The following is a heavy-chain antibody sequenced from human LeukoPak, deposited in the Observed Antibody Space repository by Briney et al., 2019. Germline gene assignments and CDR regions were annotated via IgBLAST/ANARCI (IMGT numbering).Heavy chain of an antibody. CDR1: GFTFSSYW. CDR2: IKQDGSDD. Sequence: GGSLRLSCAASGFTFSSYWMSWVRQAPGKGLEWVANIKQDGSDDYYVDSVKGRFTISRDNAKTSLYLQMNSLRAEDTAVYYCAKEKTTGTYYVDYWGQGTLVTVSS. CDR3: AKEKTTGTYYVDY. D-gene: IGHD1-7*01. V-gene: IGHV3-7*04. J-gene: IGHJ4*02.